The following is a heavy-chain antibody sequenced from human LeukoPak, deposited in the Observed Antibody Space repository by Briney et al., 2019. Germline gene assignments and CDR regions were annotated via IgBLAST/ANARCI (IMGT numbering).Heavy chain of an antibody. CDR1: GFTFSNYG. CDR3: ARAAYDNSGYLTL. V-gene: IGHV3-33*01. CDR2: IWYDGTNK. Sequence: GGSLRLSCVASGFTFSNYGMHWVRQAPGKGLEWVAVIWYDGTNKYCADSVKGRFTISRDSPKNTLYLQMNSLRAEDTAVYYCARAAYDNSGYLTLWGQGTLVTVSS. J-gene: IGHJ4*02. D-gene: IGHD3-22*01.